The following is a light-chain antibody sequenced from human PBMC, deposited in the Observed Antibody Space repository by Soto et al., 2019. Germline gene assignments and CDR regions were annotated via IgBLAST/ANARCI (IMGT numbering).Light chain of an antibody. V-gene: IGLV2-8*01. CDR1: SSDVGEYKY. CDR2: EVS. CDR3: SSYAGNNIYV. Sequence: QSALTQPPSASGSPGQSVTISCTGSSSDVGEYKYVSWYQQHPGKAPKLVIYEVSKRPPGVPNRFSGSKSGNTASLTVSGLQSEDEAEYYCSSYAGNNIYVIGTGTKATVL. J-gene: IGLJ1*01.